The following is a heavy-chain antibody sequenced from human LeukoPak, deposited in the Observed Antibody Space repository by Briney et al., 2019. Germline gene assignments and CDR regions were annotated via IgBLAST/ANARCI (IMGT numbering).Heavy chain of an antibody. CDR2: ISSSSIYI. Sequence: PGGSLRLSCAASGFTFSSSAMSWVRQVPGKGLEWVSSISSSSIYIYYADSVKGRFTISRDNAKNSLYLQMNSLRAEDTAVYYCARDTGLVRTKSLYYFDYWGQGTLVTVSS. D-gene: IGHD6-6*01. J-gene: IGHJ4*02. CDR1: GFTFSSSA. V-gene: IGHV3-21*01. CDR3: ARDTGLVRTKSLYYFDY.